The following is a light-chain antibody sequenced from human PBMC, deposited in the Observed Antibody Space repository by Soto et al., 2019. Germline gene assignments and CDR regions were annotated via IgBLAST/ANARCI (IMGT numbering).Light chain of an antibody. Sequence: QSVLTQSPSASATPGQRVTISCSGGRSNIGTYAVNWYQQLPGTAPALLIFRNHQRPSGVPDRFSGSKSGTSASLAISGPQSEDEADYYCAAGDDSLRAVVFGGGTKVTVL. V-gene: IGLV1-44*01. J-gene: IGLJ2*01. CDR3: AAGDDSLRAVV. CDR1: RSNIGTYA. CDR2: RNH.